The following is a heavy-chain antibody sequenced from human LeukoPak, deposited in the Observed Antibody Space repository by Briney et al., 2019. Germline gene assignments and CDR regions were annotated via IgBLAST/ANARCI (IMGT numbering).Heavy chain of an antibody. V-gene: IGHV3-23*01. CDR2: ISGSGGST. D-gene: IGHD3-16*01. J-gene: IGHJ4*02. CDR3: AKVPSGGYSYYYFDY. Sequence: GGSLRLSCAASGFTVSSNYMSWVRQAPGKGLEWVSAISGSGGSTYYADSVKGRFTISRDNSKNTLYLQMNSLRAEDTAVYYCAKVPSGGYSYYYFDYWGQGTLVTVSS. CDR1: GFTVSSNY.